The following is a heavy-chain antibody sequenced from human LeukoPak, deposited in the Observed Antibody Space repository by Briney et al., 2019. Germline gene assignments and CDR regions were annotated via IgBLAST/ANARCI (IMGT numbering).Heavy chain of an antibody. CDR3: ANHLACGSTSCPSFDY. D-gene: IGHD2-2*01. Sequence: GSLRLSCAASGFTVSSNYMSWVRQAPGKGLEWVSSISDDSNYIYYADSVKGRFTISRDNAKNSLYLQMNSLRAEDTAVYYCANHLACGSTSCPSFDYWGQGTLVTVSS. J-gene: IGHJ4*02. CDR1: GFTVSSNY. CDR2: ISDDSNYI. V-gene: IGHV3-21*01.